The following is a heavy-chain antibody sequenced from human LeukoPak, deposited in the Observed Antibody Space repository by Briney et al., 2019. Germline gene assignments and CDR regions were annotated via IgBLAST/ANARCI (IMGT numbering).Heavy chain of an antibody. V-gene: IGHV3-30-3*01. D-gene: IGHD3-10*01. CDR3: AREDYYGSGQDY. CDR2: LSYDGSNR. CDR1: GFTFSSYA. J-gene: IGHJ4*02. Sequence: GGSLRLSCAASGFTFSSYAMSWVRQAPGKGLEWVAVLSYDGSNRYYADSVKGRFTISRDNSKNTLYLQMNSLRVEDTAVYYCAREDYYGSGQDYWGQGTLVTVSS.